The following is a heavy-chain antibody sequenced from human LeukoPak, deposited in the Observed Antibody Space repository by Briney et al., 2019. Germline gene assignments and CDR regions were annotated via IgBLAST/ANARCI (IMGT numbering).Heavy chain of an antibody. J-gene: IGHJ6*02. CDR3: ARWGSGSYYKGLNYYYYGMDV. Sequence: SVKVSCKASGGTFSSYAISWVRQAPGQGLEWMGRIIPILGIANYAQKFQGRVTITADKSTSTAYMELSSLRSEDTAVYYCARWGSGSYYKGLNYYYYGMDVWGQGTTVTVSS. V-gene: IGHV1-69*04. CDR2: IIPILGIA. D-gene: IGHD3-10*01. CDR1: GGTFSSYA.